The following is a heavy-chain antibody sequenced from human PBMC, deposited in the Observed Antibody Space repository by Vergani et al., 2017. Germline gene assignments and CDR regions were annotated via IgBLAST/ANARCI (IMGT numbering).Heavy chain of an antibody. Sequence: QVHLVESGGGVVQPGRSLRLSCAASGFTFSSYAMHWVRQAPGKGLEWVAVISYDGSNKYYADSVKGRFTISRDNSKNTLYLQMNSLRAEDTAVYFCARSSSPICPCYYMDVWGKGTTVTVSS. CDR3: ARSSSPICPCYYMDV. D-gene: IGHD2-2*01. CDR1: GFTFSSYA. CDR2: ISYDGSNK. V-gene: IGHV3-30-3*01. J-gene: IGHJ6*03.